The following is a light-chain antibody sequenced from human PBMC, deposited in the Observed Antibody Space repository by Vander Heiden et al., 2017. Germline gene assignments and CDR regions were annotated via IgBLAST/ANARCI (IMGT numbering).Light chain of an antibody. CDR3: KKYNSAPFT. V-gene: IGKV1-27*01. Sequence: DIQMTQSPSSLSASVGDRVTITCRASQGISNYVAWYQQKPGKVPKLLIYAASTLQSGVPSRFSGSGSGSDFTLTISSLQPEDVATYYCKKYNSAPFTFGHGTKVDIK. CDR2: AAS. J-gene: IGKJ3*01. CDR1: QGISNY.